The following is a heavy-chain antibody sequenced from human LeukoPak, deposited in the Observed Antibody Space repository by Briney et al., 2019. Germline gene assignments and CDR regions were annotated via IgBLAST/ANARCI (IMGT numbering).Heavy chain of an antibody. CDR1: GFTFSSYV. V-gene: IGHV3-30*03. CDR3: AREYDSSGYYYVGY. J-gene: IGHJ4*02. D-gene: IGHD3-22*01. CDR2: ISYDGSNK. Sequence: GRSLRLSCAASGFTFSSYVMHWVRQAPGKGLEWVAVISYDGSNKYYADSVKGRFTISRDNSKNTLYLQMNSLRSEDTAVYYCAREYDSSGYYYVGYWGQGTLVTVSS.